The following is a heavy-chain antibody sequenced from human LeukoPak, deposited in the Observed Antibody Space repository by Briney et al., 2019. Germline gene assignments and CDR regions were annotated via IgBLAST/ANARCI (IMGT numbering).Heavy chain of an antibody. CDR1: GFTFRNYG. CDR2: ISGSGDIM. V-gene: IGHV3-23*01. Sequence: GGSLRLSCAASGFTFRNYGMHWVRQAPGKGLEWVSDISGSGDIMDYADSVKGRFTISRDNSKNTLYLQMHSLRVEDTAVYYCAKGPHRDYWGQGTLLTVSS. J-gene: IGHJ4*02. CDR3: AKGPHRDY.